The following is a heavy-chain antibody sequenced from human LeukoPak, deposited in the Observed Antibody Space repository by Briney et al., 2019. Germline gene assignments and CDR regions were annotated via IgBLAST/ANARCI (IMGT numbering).Heavy chain of an antibody. CDR3: AKDLDVVVTTLDY. CDR1: GFTFSSYG. J-gene: IGHJ4*02. D-gene: IGHD2-21*02. CDR2: IWYDGSNK. Sequence: GGSLRLSCAASGFTFSSYGTHWVRQAPGKGLEWVAVIWYDGSNKYYADSVKGRFTISRDSSTNTLYLQMNSLRAEDTAIYYCAKDLDVVVTTLDYWGQGTLVTVSS. V-gene: IGHV3-33*06.